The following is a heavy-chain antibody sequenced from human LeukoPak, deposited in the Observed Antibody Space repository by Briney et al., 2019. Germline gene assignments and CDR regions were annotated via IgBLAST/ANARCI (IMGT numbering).Heavy chain of an antibody. CDR1: GGPVTTDSYY. Sequence: SETLSLTCTVSGGPVTTDSYYWGWIRQPPGKGLESIGIMYFSGSTNYNPSLKSRVSISGDTSRKHFSLKLNSVTAADTAVYYCARYEVATMFDYWGQGTLVTVSS. J-gene: IGHJ4*02. D-gene: IGHD5-24*01. V-gene: IGHV4-39*01. CDR2: MYFSGST. CDR3: ARYEVATMFDY.